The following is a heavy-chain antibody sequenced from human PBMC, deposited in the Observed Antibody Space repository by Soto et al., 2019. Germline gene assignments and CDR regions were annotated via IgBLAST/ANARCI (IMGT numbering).Heavy chain of an antibody. CDR3: ARDLARAARYNWFEP. D-gene: IGHD6-13*01. CDR2: IYYSGST. J-gene: IGHJ5*02. Sequence: PSETLSLTCTVSGGSVSSGSYYCSWIRQPPGKGLEWIGYIYYSGSTNYNPPPKSRVTISVDTSKNQFSLKLSSVTAADTAVYYCARDLARAARYNWFEPWGQGTLVIVS. CDR1: GGSVSSGSYY. V-gene: IGHV4-61*01.